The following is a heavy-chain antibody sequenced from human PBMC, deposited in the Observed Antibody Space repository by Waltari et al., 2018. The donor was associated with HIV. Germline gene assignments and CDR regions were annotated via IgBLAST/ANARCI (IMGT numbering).Heavy chain of an antibody. V-gene: IGHV3-7*04. D-gene: IGHD3-10*01. J-gene: IGHJ4*02. CDR1: GFTFSSHW. CDR3: ARGGFYGSGSKVN. CDR2: IKQEGSEK. Sequence: EVQLVESGGGLVQPGGSLRLSCAASGFTFSSHWMSWVRQAPGKGLEWVANIKQEGSEKYYVDSVNCRFTISRDNAENSLYLQMNSLRAEDTAVYYCARGGFYGSGSKVNWGQGTLVTVSS.